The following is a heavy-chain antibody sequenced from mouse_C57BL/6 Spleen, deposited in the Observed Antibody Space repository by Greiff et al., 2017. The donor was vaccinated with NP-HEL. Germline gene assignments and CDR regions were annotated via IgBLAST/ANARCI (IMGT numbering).Heavy chain of an antibody. CDR2: IYPGGGYT. Sequence: VQLQQSGAELVRPGTSVKMSCKASGYTFTNYWIGWAKQRPGHGLEWIGDIYPGGGYTNYNEKFKGKATLTADKSSSTSYMQFSSLTSEDSSIYYCARNYDCSYGYFDVWGTGTTVTVSS. D-gene: IGHD2-4*01. V-gene: IGHV1-63*01. J-gene: IGHJ1*03. CDR3: ARNYDCSYGYFDV. CDR1: GYTFTNYW.